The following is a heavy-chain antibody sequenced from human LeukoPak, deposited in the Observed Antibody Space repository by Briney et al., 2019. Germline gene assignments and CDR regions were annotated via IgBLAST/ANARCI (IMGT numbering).Heavy chain of an antibody. V-gene: IGHV3-21*01. CDR3: ATQLWASFDY. J-gene: IGHJ4*02. CDR2: ISSSSSYI. CDR1: GFPFSSYS. D-gene: IGHD5-18*01. Sequence: PGASLRLSCAASGFPFSSYSMNWVRQAPGKGLEWVSSISSSSSYIYYADSVKGRFTISRDNAKNSLYLQMNSLRAEDTAVYYCATQLWASFDYWGQGTLVTVSS.